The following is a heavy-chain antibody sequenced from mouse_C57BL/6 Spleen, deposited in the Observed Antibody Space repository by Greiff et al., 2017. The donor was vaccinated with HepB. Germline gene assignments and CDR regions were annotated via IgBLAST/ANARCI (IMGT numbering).Heavy chain of an antibody. CDR3: ARGYYGSRPY. D-gene: IGHD1-1*01. J-gene: IGHJ4*01. CDR2: IYTGDGDT. Sequence: QVQLQQSGPELVKPGASVKISCKASGYAFSSSWMNWVKQRPGKGLEWIGRIYTGDGDTNYNGKFKGKATLTADKSSSTAYMQLSSLTSEDSAVYFCARGYYGSRPYWGQGTSVTVSS. V-gene: IGHV1-82*01. CDR1: GYAFSSSW.